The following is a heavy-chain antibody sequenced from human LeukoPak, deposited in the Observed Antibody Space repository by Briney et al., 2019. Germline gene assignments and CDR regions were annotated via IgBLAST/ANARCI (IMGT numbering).Heavy chain of an antibody. J-gene: IGHJ3*02. CDR2: IYYRGST. V-gene: IGHV4-61*01. CDR1: GGSVGCGSYY. CDR3: ASLYDYVWGSYRENAFDI. D-gene: IGHD3-16*02. Sequence: SETLSFTCTVSGGSVGCGSYYWSWIRQPPGKGLELNGYIYYRGSTNYNPSLKTRVTISVDTSKNQFSLKLSSVTAADTAVYYCASLYDYVWGSYRENAFDIWGQGTMVTVSS.